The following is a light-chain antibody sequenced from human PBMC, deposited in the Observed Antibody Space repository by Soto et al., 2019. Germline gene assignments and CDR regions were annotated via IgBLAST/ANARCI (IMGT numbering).Light chain of an antibody. V-gene: IGKV3-11*01. Sequence: EVVLTQSPATLSLSPRARATLSCRASQSVGTFLSWYQQKPGQAPRLLIYDVSNMATGVPARFGGSGAGTDFTLNIRKLEPEDFAVHYCQHRATWPPYVTFGGGTRV. CDR2: DVS. CDR3: QHRATWPPYVT. CDR1: QSVGTF. J-gene: IGKJ4*01.